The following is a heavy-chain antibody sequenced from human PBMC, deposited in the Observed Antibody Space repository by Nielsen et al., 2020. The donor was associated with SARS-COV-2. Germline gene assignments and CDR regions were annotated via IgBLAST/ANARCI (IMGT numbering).Heavy chain of an antibody. CDR3: ARVRGASYSSGWYHYYYYMDV. CDR2: IYYSGST. J-gene: IGHJ6*03. CDR1: GGSISSYY. Sequence: SETLSLTCTVSGGSISSYYWSWIRQPPGKGLEWIGYIYYSGSTNYNPSLKSRVTISVDTSKNQFSLKLSSVTAADTAVYYCARVRGASYSSGWYHYYYYMDVWGKGTTVTVSS. D-gene: IGHD6-19*01. V-gene: IGHV4-59*01.